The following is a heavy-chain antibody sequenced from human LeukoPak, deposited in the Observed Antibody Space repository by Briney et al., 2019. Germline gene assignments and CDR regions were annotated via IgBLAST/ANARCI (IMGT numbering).Heavy chain of an antibody. CDR1: GFTFDDYA. V-gene: IGHV3-23*01. J-gene: IGHJ4*02. Sequence: PGRSLRLSCAASGFTFDDYAMHWVRQAPGKGLEWVSAMSGSGGGTFYADSVKGRFTISRDNSNNTLYLQMTSLRAEDTAVYYCAKEGFGYNIFDYWGQGTLVTVS. CDR2: MSGSGGGT. D-gene: IGHD5-24*01. CDR3: AKEGFGYNIFDY.